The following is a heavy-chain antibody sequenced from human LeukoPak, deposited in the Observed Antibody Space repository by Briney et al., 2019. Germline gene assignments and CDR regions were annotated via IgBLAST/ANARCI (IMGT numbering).Heavy chain of an antibody. J-gene: IGHJ4*02. D-gene: IGHD2-21*02. CDR1: GGSISSYY. Sequence: PSETLSLTCTASGGSISSYYWSWIRQHPGKGLEWIGYIYYSGSTYYNPSLKSRVTISVDTSKNQFSLKLSSVTAADTAVYYCARSVVVTATPGYYFDYWGQGTLVTVSS. CDR3: ARSVVVTATPGYYFDY. V-gene: IGHV4-59*06. CDR2: IYYSGST.